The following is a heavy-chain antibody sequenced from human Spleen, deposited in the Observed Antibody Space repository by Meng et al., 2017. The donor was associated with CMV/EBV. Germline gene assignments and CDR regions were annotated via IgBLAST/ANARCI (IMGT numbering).Heavy chain of an antibody. D-gene: IGHD1-26*01. CDR3: ARDAVRAPKTGDFYDYFYGLDV. CDR1: GFSFDAFS. CDR2: ISVSSNFI. V-gene: IGHV3-21*01. J-gene: IGHJ6*02. Sequence: GGSLRLSCAGSGFSFDAFSINWVRQAPGKGLEWVSSISVSSNFIYYADSVKGRFTISRNNARNSVYLQMSSLKVEDTAVYYCARDAVRAPKTGDFYDYFYGLDVWGQGTTVTV.